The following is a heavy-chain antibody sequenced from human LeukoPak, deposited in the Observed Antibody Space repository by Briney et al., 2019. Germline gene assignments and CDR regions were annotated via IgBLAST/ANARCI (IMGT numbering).Heavy chain of an antibody. Sequence: SETLSLTCSVSGGSVSSGSYYWSWTRQPPGKGLEWIGYIYYSGSTNYNPSLKSRVTISVDTSKNQFSLKLSSVTAADTAVYYCARGMDESAFDYWGQGTLVTVSS. D-gene: IGHD2-2*03. CDR1: GGSVSSGSYY. CDR2: IYYSGST. V-gene: IGHV4-61*01. J-gene: IGHJ4*02. CDR3: ARGMDESAFDY.